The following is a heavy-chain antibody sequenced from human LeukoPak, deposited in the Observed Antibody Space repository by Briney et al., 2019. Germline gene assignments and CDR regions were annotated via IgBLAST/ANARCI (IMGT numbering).Heavy chain of an antibody. Sequence: GASVKVSCKASGYTFTSYGISWVRQAPGQGLEWMGRISAYNGNTNYAQKLQGRVTMTTDTSTSTAYMELRSLRSDDTAVYYCARDTNLSTRDAFDIWGQGTMVTVSS. D-gene: IGHD1-14*01. J-gene: IGHJ3*02. CDR1: GYTFTSYG. V-gene: IGHV1-18*01. CDR2: ISAYNGNT. CDR3: ARDTNLSTRDAFDI.